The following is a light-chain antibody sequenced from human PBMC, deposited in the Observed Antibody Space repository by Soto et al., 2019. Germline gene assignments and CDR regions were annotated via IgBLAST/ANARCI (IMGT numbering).Light chain of an antibody. CDR2: KVS. CDR1: QTISNW. CDR3: QQYNSYSYT. V-gene: IGKV1-5*03. Sequence: DIPMTQSPSTLSASVGDRVTITCRASQTISNWLAWYQQKPGKAPKLLIYKVSSLEGGVPSRFSGSGSGTEFTLTISSLQPDDFATYYCQQYNSYSYTFGQGTKLEIK. J-gene: IGKJ2*01.